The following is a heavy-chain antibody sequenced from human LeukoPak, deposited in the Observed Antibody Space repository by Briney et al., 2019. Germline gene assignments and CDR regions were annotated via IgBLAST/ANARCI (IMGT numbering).Heavy chain of an antibody. J-gene: IGHJ5*02. CDR3: AKLGSANWFDP. CDR2: ISGSGGRT. Sequence: PVGSLTLSCAASGFTFISYGMSWVRQPPGKGLEWVSAISGSGGRTYYADSVKGRFTISRDNAKNTLFLQVNSLRAEDTAVYYCAKLGSANWFDPWDQGTLVTVSS. V-gene: IGHV3-23*01. D-gene: IGHD7-27*01. CDR1: GFTFISYG.